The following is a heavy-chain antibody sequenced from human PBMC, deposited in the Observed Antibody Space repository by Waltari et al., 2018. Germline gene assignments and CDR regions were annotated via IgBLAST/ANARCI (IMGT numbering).Heavy chain of an antibody. V-gene: IGHV4-4*02. CDR3: ARDRGRGLYLDS. CDR1: GDSLSSNHW. D-gene: IGHD2-15*01. CDR2: VHRSGKI. J-gene: IGHJ4*02. Sequence: QVHLQESGPGLVKPSGTLSLTCAVPGDSLSSNHWWGWVRQPPGKGRGWVGQVHRSGKINYNPSLESRVTMSMDTSNNQFSLRVTSATASDTAVYYCARDRGRGLYLDSWGQGTLVTVSP.